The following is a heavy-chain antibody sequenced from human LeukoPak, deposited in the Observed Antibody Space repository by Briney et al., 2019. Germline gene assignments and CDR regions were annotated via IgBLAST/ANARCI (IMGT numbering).Heavy chain of an antibody. J-gene: IGHJ4*02. CDR2: IWYDGSNK. D-gene: IGHD3-22*01. Sequence: GGSLRLSCAASGFTFSSYGMHWVRQAPGKGLEWVAVIWYDGSNKYYADSVKGRFTISRDNSKNTLYLQMNSLKTVDTAVYCCIRLEDSSGRWGQGTLVTVSS. CDR1: GFTFSSYG. CDR3: IRLEDSSGR. V-gene: IGHV3-33*01.